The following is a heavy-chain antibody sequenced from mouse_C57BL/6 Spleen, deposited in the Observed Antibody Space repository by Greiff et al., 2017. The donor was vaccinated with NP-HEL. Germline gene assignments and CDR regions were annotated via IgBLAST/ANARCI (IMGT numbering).Heavy chain of an antibody. D-gene: IGHD2-1*01. CDR1: GYTFPSYW. CDR2: INPSNGGT. CDR3: ANMVTPYYYAMDY. Sequence: QRQKAGTELVKPGASVKLSCKASGYTFPSYWMHWVKQRPGQGLEWIGNINPSNGGTNYNEKFKRKAKLTVAKSSSTAYMQLSSLTSEDSAVYYCANMVTPYYYAMDYWGQGTSVTVSS. V-gene: IGHV1-53*01. J-gene: IGHJ4*01.